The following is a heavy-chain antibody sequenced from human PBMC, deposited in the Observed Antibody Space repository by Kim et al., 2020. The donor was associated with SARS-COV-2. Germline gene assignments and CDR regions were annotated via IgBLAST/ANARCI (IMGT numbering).Heavy chain of an antibody. CDR3: VPLGFCSSTTCYTNDY. D-gene: IGHD2-2*02. V-gene: IGHV3-23*01. J-gene: IGHJ4*02. Sequence: GGSLRLSCAASGFTFDIYVMSWVRQAPGKGLEWVSSISHSGDTTYYADSVKGRFTISRDNSKNTLYLQMNSLRAEDTALYYCVPLGFCSSTTCYTNDYWGQGTLVTVSS. CDR2: ISHSGDTT. CDR1: GFTFDIYV.